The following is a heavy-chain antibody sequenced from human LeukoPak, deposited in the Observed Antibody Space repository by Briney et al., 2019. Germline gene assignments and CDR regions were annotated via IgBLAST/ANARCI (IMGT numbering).Heavy chain of an antibody. V-gene: IGHV7-4-1*02. CDR3: ARVFGYYDSSGYFFFDY. D-gene: IGHD3-22*01. Sequence: ASVKVSCKASGYTFTSYAMNWVRQAPGQGLEWMGWINTNTGNPTYAQGFTGRFVFSLDTSVSTAYLQISSLKAEDTAVYYCARVFGYYDSSGYFFFDYWGQGTLVTVSS. CDR1: GYTFTSYA. CDR2: INTNTGNP. J-gene: IGHJ4*02.